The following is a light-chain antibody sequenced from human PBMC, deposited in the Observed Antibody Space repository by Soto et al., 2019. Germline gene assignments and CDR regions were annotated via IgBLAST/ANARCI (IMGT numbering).Light chain of an antibody. Sequence: ILMAQSPATVSVSPGESATLSCRASQNIYDNVAWYQHRPGQAPRLLIYRASTRAPGVPARFSGSGSGTEFTLTISSLQPEDFTVYSCLQYHNLWAVGQGTNVDI. V-gene: IGKV3-15*01. CDR1: QNIYDN. CDR2: RAS. J-gene: IGKJ1*01. CDR3: LQYHNLWA.